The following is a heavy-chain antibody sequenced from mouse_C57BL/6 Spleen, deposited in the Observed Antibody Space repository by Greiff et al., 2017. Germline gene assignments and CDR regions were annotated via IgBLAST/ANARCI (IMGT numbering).Heavy chain of an antibody. CDR2: IDPNSGGT. V-gene: IGHV1-72*01. CDR3: AREGENYYYGSSPAWFAY. Sequence: QVQLKQPGAELVKPGASVKLSCKASGYTFTSYWMHWVKQRPGRGLEWIGRIDPNSGGTKYNEKFKSKATLTVDKPSSTAYMQLSSLTSEDSAVYYCAREGENYYYGSSPAWFAYWGQGTLVTVSA. D-gene: IGHD1-1*01. J-gene: IGHJ3*01. CDR1: GYTFTSYW.